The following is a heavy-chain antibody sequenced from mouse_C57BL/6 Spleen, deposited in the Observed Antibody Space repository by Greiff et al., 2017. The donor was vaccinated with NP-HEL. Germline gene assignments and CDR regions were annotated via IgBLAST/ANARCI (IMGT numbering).Heavy chain of an antibody. J-gene: IGHJ3*01. CDR1: GYTFTSYT. CDR2: INPSSGYT. V-gene: IGHV1-4*01. Sequence: QVHVKQSGAELARPGASVKMSCKASGYTFTSYTMHWVKQRPGQGLEWIGYINPSSGYTKYNQKFKDKATLTADKSSSTAYMQLSSLTSEDSAVYYCARSPTGPEAYWGQGTLVTVSA. CDR3: ARSPTGPEAY. D-gene: IGHD4-1*02.